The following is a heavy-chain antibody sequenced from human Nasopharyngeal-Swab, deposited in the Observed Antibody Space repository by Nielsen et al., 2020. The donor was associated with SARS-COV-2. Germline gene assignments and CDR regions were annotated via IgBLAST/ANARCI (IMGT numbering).Heavy chain of an antibody. Sequence: GESLQISCAASGFTFSSYSMNWVRQAPGEGLEWVSSISSSSSYIYYADSVKGRFTISRDNAKNSLYLQMNSLRAEDTAVYYCAKGTGGYQLRYFDYWGQGTLVTVSS. CDR1: GFTFSSYS. J-gene: IGHJ4*02. CDR2: ISSSSSYI. D-gene: IGHD2-2*01. V-gene: IGHV3-21*04. CDR3: AKGTGGYQLRYFDY.